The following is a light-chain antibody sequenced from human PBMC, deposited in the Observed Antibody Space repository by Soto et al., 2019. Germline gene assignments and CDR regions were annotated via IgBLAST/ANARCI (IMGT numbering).Light chain of an antibody. CDR2: AAS. CDR1: QGISNY. V-gene: IGKV1-27*01. Sequence: DIRMTQSPSSLSASVGDRVTITCRASQGISNYLTWYQQKPGKVPKLLIYAASTLQSGVPSRFSGSGSGTLFTLTISSLHPEDVATYYCQKYNGAPWTFGRGTKVEIK. J-gene: IGKJ1*01. CDR3: QKYNGAPWT.